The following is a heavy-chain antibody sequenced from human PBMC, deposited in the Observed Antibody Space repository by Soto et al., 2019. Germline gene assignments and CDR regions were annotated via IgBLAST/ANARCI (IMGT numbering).Heavy chain of an antibody. Sequence: ASVKVSCKASGGTFSTYPIRWVRQAPGQRLEWMGRINAGIGTTKYSQKFQGRVTITRDTYASTAYMELSSLRSEDTAVYYCARPTAISRAFDIWGQGTMVTVSS. CDR3: ARPTAISRAFDI. CDR1: GGTFSTYP. J-gene: IGHJ3*02. D-gene: IGHD3-3*01. V-gene: IGHV1-3*01. CDR2: INAGIGTT.